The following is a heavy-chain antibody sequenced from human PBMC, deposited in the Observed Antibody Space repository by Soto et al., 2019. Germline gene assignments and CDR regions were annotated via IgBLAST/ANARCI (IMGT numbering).Heavy chain of an antibody. Sequence: QVQLVESGGGVVQPGRSLRLSCAASGFNFSSYAMQWVRQAPGKGLEWVAVISYDGSNKYYADSVKGRFTISRDNSKNTLYLQMNSLRAEDTAVYYCARPDYGSGSYPDYWGQGTLVTVSS. D-gene: IGHD3-10*01. J-gene: IGHJ4*02. V-gene: IGHV3-30-3*01. CDR1: GFNFSSYA. CDR2: ISYDGSNK. CDR3: ARPDYGSGSYPDY.